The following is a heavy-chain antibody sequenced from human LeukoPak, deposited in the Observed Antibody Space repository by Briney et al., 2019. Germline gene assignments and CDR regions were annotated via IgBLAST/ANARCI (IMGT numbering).Heavy chain of an antibody. D-gene: IGHD3-16*01. CDR3: AKRARPFGGGFDY. J-gene: IGHJ4*02. CDR1: GFTVSSSY. CDR2: IYSGGRT. V-gene: IGHV3-53*01. Sequence: GGSLRLSCAASGFTVSSSYMSWVRQAPGKGLEWVSVIYSGGRTSYADSVKGRFTISRDNSKNTLYPQMNSLRAEDTAVYYCAKRARPFGGGFDYWGQGTLVSVSS.